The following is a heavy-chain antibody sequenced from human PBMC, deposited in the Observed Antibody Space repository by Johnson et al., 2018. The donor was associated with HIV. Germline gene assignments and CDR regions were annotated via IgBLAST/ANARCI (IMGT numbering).Heavy chain of an antibody. Sequence: VQLVESGGGVVQPGRSLRLSCAASEFTFRSYAMHWVRQAPGKGLEWVAVISYDGSNKFYADSVKGRFTISRDNSKNTLYLQMNSLRAEDTAVYFCASGDDDGFWGQGTKVTVSS. D-gene: IGHD5-12*01. V-gene: IGHV3-30*14. CDR2: ISYDGSNK. CDR3: ASGDDDGF. J-gene: IGHJ3*01. CDR1: EFTFRSYA.